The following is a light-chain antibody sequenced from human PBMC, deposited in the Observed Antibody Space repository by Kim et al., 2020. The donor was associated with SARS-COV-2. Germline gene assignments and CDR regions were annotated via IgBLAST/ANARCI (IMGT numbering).Light chain of an antibody. Sequence: LSLSPGDTPTLSCRAGEILSSYLAWYQQRPGQPPRLLIYDASTRPAGVPDRFSGSGSGTDFTLNISSLEPEDSASYFCQQRTKWSTCGGGNKLE. V-gene: IGKV3-11*01. CDR2: DAS. CDR1: EILSSY. J-gene: IGKJ4*01. CDR3: QQRTKWST.